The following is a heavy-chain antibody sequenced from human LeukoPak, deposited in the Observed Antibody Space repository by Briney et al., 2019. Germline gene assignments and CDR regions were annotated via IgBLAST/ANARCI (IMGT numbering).Heavy chain of an antibody. CDR1: GGTFTSYA. CDR3: ARVSFCSGSSCYAGHDY. V-gene: IGHV1-69*06. CDR2: IIPIFGTA. J-gene: IGHJ4*02. D-gene: IGHD2-15*01. Sequence: SVKVSCKASGGTFTSYAISWVRQAPGQGLEWMGRIIPIFGTANYAQKFQGRVTITADKSTSTAYMELSSLRSEDTAVYYCARVSFCSGSSCYAGHDYWGQGTLVTASS.